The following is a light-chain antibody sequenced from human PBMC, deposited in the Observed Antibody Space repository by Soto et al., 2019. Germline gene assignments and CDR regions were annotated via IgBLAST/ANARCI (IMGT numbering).Light chain of an antibody. CDR1: SSDVGGYNY. CDR2: DVY. J-gene: IGLJ2*01. Sequence: QSVLTQPPSASGSPGQSVTISCTGTSSDVGGYNYVSWYQQHPGKAPKLIIHDVYKRPSGVPDRFSASKSGNTASLTISGLQIEDEADYYCCSYAGSSTSVLFGGGTKLTVL. CDR3: CSYAGSSTSVL. V-gene: IGLV2-11*01.